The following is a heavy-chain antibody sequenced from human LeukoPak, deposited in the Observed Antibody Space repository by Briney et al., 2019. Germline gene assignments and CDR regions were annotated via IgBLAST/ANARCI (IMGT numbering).Heavy chain of an antibody. D-gene: IGHD6-13*01. J-gene: IGHJ4*02. CDR2: IIPIFGTA. CDR3: AREAAAGLQFDY. V-gene: IGHV1-69*06. Sequence: SVKVSCKASGGTFSSYAISWVRQAPGQGLEWMGGIIPIFGTANYAQKFQGRVTITADKSTSTAYMELSSLRSEDTAVYYCAREAAAGLQFDYWGQGTLVTVSS. CDR1: GGTFSSYA.